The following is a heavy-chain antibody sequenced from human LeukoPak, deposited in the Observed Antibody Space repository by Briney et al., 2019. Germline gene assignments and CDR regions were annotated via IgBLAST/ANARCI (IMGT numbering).Heavy chain of an antibody. D-gene: IGHD3-10*01. CDR3: ARDNPRGAFDI. J-gene: IGHJ3*02. CDR1: GFTFSSYG. V-gene: IGHV3-33*01. Sequence: PGRSLRLSCAASGFTFSSYGMHWVRQAPGKGLEWVAVIWYDGSNKYYADSVKGRFTISRDNSKNTLYLQMNSLRAEDTAVYYCARDNPRGAFDIWGQGTMVTVSS. CDR2: IWYDGSNK.